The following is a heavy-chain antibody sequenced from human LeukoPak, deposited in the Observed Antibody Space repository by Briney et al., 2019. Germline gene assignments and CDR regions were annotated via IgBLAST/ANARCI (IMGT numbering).Heavy chain of an antibody. D-gene: IGHD3-3*02. Sequence: GGSLRLSCAATGFIASSYYMSGVRQAPGKGRGWVSHIRDSGETFYIDYVKGQFTISRDDSKNTVYLQMNRLRVEDTAVYFCSRDRAATQHWVEFDLWGQGTLVTVSS. CDR1: GFIASSYY. V-gene: IGHV3-66*03. CDR3: SRDRAATQHWVEFDL. CDR2: IRDSGET. J-gene: IGHJ5*02.